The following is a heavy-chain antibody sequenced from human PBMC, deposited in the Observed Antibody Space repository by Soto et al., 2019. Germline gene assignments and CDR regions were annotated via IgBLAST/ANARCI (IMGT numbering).Heavy chain of an antibody. Sequence: QVQLVQSWAEVMEPGASVKVSCKASGYTFTSHTIHWARQAPGQGLEWMGWIIVSHGRPRIAPQFQGRVTFTTDTSATTAYMELNSLTSEDTAVYFCAREPEDGVPGDFWGQGTLVDVSS. CDR1: GYTFTSHT. CDR2: IIVSHGRP. J-gene: IGHJ4*02. D-gene: IGHD2-8*01. V-gene: IGHV1-3*01. CDR3: AREPEDGVPGDF.